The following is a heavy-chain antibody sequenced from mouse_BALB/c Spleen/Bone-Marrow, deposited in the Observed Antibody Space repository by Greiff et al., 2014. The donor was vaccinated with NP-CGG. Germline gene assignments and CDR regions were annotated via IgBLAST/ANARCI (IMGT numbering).Heavy chain of an antibody. D-gene: IGHD1-1*01. Sequence: LQQSGSELVRPGTSVKLSCKASGYTFTSYWMHWVKQRPGQGLEWIGNIYPFSGSSNYDEKFKSKATLTVDTSSSTAYMQLISLTSEDSAVYYCTRSPSTTVVAETMDCWGQGTSVTVSS. CDR3: TRSPSTTVVAETMDC. CDR1: GYTFTSYW. V-gene: IGHV1S22*01. J-gene: IGHJ4*01. CDR2: IYPFSGSS.